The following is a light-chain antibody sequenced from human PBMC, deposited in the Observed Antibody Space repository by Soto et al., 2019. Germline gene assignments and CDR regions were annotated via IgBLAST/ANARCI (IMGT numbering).Light chain of an antibody. V-gene: IGKV3-20*01. Sequence: EIVLTQSPGTLSLSLGERATLSCRASQSVSSNYLAWYQQKPGQAPRLLIYGASSRATGIPDRFSSSGSGTDFTLTISRLEPEDFAVYYCQQYGSLSWTFGQGTKVDIK. CDR2: GAS. J-gene: IGKJ1*01. CDR3: QQYGSLSWT. CDR1: QSVSSNY.